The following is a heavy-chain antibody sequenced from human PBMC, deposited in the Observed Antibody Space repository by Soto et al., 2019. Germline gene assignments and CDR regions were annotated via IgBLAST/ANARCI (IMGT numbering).Heavy chain of an antibody. CDR3: AKELITMIVVVPLHGMDV. CDR2: ISSSSSTI. J-gene: IGHJ6*02. V-gene: IGHV3-48*01. CDR1: GCTFSSYS. D-gene: IGHD3-22*01. Sequence: AGSLRLSCAASGCTFSSYSMNWVRQAPGKGLEWVSYISSSSSTIYYADSVKGRFTISRDNAKNSLYPQMNSLRAEDTAVYYCAKELITMIVVVPLHGMDVWGQGTTVTVSS.